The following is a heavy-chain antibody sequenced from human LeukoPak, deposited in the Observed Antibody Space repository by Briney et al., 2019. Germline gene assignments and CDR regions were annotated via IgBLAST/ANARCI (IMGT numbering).Heavy chain of an antibody. J-gene: IGHJ4*02. V-gene: IGHV1-2*02. CDR2: INPNSGGT. CDR3: ARGLGCSSTSCYFWEGISRFDY. D-gene: IGHD2-2*01. Sequence: GASVKVSCKASGYTFTSYGISWVRQAPGQGLEWMGWINPNSGGTNYAQKFQGRVTMTRDTSISTAYMELSRLRSDDTAVYYCARGLGCSSTSCYFWEGISRFDYWGQGTLVTVSS. CDR1: GYTFTSYG.